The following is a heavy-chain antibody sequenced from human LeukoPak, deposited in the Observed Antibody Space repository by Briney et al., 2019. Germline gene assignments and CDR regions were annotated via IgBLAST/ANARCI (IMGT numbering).Heavy chain of an antibody. CDR3: ARGEIGGYYYYFDY. Sequence: SQTLSLTCVISGDSVSSNSAAWNWIRRSPSRGLEWLGRTSYRSKWYNDYAVSVKGRITINPDTSKNQFSLQLNSVTPEDTAVYYCARGEIGGYYYYFDYWGQGTLVTVSS. V-gene: IGHV6-1*01. CDR2: TSYRSKWYN. D-gene: IGHD3-22*01. CDR1: GDSVSSNSAA. J-gene: IGHJ4*02.